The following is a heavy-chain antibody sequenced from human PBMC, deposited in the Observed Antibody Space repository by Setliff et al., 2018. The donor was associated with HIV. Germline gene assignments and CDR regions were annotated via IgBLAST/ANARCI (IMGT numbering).Heavy chain of an antibody. J-gene: IGHJ4*02. V-gene: IGHV4-59*08. D-gene: IGHD3-16*01. CDR1: GGAMSGFY. CDR2: IVHSGST. Sequence: ASETLSLTCTVSGGAMSGFYWSWIRRPPGKGLEYIGDIVHSGSTNYDYSLRSRVTISIDTSRNIFSLRLTSVTAADTAIYYCARRKSFALSPFDSWGQGALVTVSS. CDR3: ARRKSFALSPFDS.